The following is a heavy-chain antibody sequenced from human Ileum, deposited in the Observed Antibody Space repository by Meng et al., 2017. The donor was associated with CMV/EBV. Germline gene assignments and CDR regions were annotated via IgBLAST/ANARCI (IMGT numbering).Heavy chain of an antibody. D-gene: IGHD6-19*01. CDR3: ARDSAWLIDQ. J-gene: IGHJ4*02. CDR1: GGSLGGGYY. Sequence: RQESGPVLVKLSQTLSLNCTGSGGSLGGGYYWNWIRQPAGKGLEWIGRIYTSGSTNYNPSLKSRFTISVDTSKNQFSLNLTSVTAADTAVYYCARDSAWLIDQWGQGTLVTVSS. V-gene: IGHV4-61*02. CDR2: IYTSGST.